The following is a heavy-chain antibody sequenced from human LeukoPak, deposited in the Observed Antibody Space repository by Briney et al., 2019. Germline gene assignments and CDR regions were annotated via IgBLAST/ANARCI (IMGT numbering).Heavy chain of an antibody. CDR2: ISGSGGST. D-gene: IGHD3-22*01. CDR3: AKDPNYYDSSGYYWGRDWYFDL. V-gene: IGHV3-23*01. Sequence: QPGGSLRLSCAASGFTFSSYAMSWVRQAPGKGLEWVSAISGSGGSTYYEDSVKGRFTISRDNSKNTLYLKMNSLRAEDTAVYYCAKDPNYYDSSGYYWGRDWYFDLWGRGTLVTVSS. CDR1: GFTFSSYA. J-gene: IGHJ2*01.